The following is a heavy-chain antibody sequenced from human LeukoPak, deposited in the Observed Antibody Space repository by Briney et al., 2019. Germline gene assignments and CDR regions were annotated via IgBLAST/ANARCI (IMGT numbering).Heavy chain of an antibody. D-gene: IGHD3-22*01. J-gene: IGHJ4*02. CDR3: ARAYYDSSGYLTSDY. CDR2: INWNGGST. Sequence: GGSLRLSCAASGFTFDDYGMSWVHQAPGKGLEWVSGINWNGGSTGYADSVKGRFTISRDNAKNSLYLQMNSLRAEDTALYYCARAYYDSSGYLTSDYWGQGTLVTVSS. CDR1: GFTFDDYG. V-gene: IGHV3-20*04.